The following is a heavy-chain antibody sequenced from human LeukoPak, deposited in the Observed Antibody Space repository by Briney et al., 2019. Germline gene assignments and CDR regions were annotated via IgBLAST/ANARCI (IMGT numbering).Heavy chain of an antibody. CDR1: GDSISSYY. D-gene: IGHD2-2*01. CDR3: ARGRSTSWYLDS. V-gene: IGHV4-59*01. CDR2: IYYSGST. J-gene: IGHJ4*02. Sequence: SETLSLTCTVSGDSISSYYWNWIRQPPGKGLEWIGYIYYSGSTAYNPSLKSRVTISVDTSKSQFSLKWNSLTAADTAVYYCARGRSTSWYLDSWGQGTLVTVSS.